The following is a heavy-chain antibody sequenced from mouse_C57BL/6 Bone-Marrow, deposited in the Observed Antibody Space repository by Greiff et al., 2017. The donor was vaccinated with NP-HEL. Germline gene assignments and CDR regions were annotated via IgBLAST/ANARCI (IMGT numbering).Heavy chain of an antibody. Sequence: EVKLMESGGGLVKPGGSLKLSCAASGFTFSDYGMHWVRQAPEQGLEWVAYISSGSSTIYYADTVKGRFTISRDNAKNTLFLQMTSLRSEDTAMYYCARPIYYDYVPFAYWGQGTLVTVSA. CDR2: ISSGSSTI. V-gene: IGHV5-17*01. J-gene: IGHJ3*01. D-gene: IGHD2-4*01. CDR3: ARPIYYDYVPFAY. CDR1: GFTFSDYG.